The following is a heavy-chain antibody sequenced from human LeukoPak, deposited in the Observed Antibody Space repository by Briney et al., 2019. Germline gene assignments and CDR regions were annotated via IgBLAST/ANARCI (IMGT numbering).Heavy chain of an antibody. CDR2: IYSGGST. CDR1: DFTGSSNY. CDR3: AKETLRFGELVQDFA. V-gene: IGHV3-53*01. Sequence: GGSLRLSCAASDFTGSSNYMSWVRQAPGKGLEWVSVIYSGGSTYYADSVKGRFTVSRDDSENTLYLQLNSLRAEDTAVYYCAKETLRFGELVQDFAWGQGTLVTVSS. D-gene: IGHD3-10*01. J-gene: IGHJ5*02.